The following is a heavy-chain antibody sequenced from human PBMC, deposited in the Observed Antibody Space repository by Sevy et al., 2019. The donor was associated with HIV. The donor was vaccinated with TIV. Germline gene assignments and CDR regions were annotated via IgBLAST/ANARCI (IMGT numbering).Heavy chain of an antibody. D-gene: IGHD3-22*01. J-gene: IGHJ5*02. Sequence: GGSLRLSCAVSGFRFNAYVMSWVRQAPGKGLEWVSSISAGGGYTYYADSVKGRFAISRDNSKNTVDLQMNSLRAENTPLYYCAKGTTSGYFPWGQGTLVTVSS. CDR1: GFRFNAYV. CDR3: AKGTTSGYFP. CDR2: ISAGGGYT. V-gene: IGHV3-23*01.